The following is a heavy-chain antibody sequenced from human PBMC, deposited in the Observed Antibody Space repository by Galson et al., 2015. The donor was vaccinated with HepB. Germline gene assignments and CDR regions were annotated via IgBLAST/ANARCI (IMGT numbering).Heavy chain of an antibody. CDR1: GFTFSTYA. V-gene: IGHV3-30*04. Sequence: SLRLSCAASGFTFSTYAMHWVRQAPGKGLEWVAVISYDGKTEYYADSVKGRFTLSRDNSKKTLFLQMNSFRPDDTAVYYCTRGVSGSGWYPRKYYFDYWGQGTLVTVSS. D-gene: IGHD6-19*01. CDR2: ISYDGKTE. CDR3: TRGVSGSGWYPRKYYFDY. J-gene: IGHJ4*02.